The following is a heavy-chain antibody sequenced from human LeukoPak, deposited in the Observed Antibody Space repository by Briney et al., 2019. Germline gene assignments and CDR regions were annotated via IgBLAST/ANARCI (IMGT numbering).Heavy chain of an antibody. D-gene: IGHD6-13*01. CDR3: ARVGSTAEAGTPDD. CDR2: ISSSDSHT. CDR1: GFTFSDYY. Sequence: AGYLRLSCAAYGFTFSDYYMSWIPQAQGKGLKWLSYISSSDSHTPYADSVKGRFTVYRDNGKNSLSLELNSLRVEDTSIYYCARVGSTAEAGTPDDWGQGTLVTVSS. V-gene: IGHV3-11*06. J-gene: IGHJ4*02.